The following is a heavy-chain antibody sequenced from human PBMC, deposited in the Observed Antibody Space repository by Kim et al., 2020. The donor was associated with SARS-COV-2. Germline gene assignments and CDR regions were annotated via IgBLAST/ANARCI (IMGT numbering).Heavy chain of an antibody. V-gene: IGHV3-23*01. CDR3: AKDMPTTYDLYVYFDY. Sequence: GGSLRLSCAASGFTFSSYAMSWVRQAPGKGLEWVSAISGSGGSTYYADSVKGRFTISRDNSKNTLYLQMNSLRAEDTAVYYCAKDMPTTYDLYVYFDYWGQGTLVTVSS. J-gene: IGHJ4*02. D-gene: IGHD2-2*01. CDR2: ISGSGGST. CDR1: GFTFSSYA.